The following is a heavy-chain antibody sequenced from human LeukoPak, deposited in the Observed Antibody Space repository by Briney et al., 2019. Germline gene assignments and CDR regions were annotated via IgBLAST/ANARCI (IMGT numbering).Heavy chain of an antibody. CDR3: AKDGRYYVSSGQFHY. D-gene: IGHD3-22*01. CDR2: INRDGGSK. J-gene: IGHJ4*02. Sequence: GGSLRLSCAASGFTFDDYAMHWVRQAPGKGLEWAAVINRDGGSKGYADSVKGRFTISRDNSKNSLYLQMDGLRAEDTAVYYCAKDGRYYVSSGQFHYWGQGTLVTVSS. CDR1: GFTFDDYA. V-gene: IGHV3-9*01.